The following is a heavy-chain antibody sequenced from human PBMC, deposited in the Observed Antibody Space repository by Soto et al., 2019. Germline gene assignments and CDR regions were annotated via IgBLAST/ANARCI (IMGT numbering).Heavy chain of an antibody. D-gene: IGHD3-3*01. Sequence: SLRLSCSASDFTFSNAWMNWVLHTPGKGLEWVGRIKSKTDGGTTDYAAPVKGRFTISRDDSKKTLYLQMNSLKTEDTAVYYCTTDRFLEWLFSWGQGTLVTVSS. CDR2: IKSKTDGGTT. CDR3: TTDRFLEWLFS. CDR1: DFTFSNAW. J-gene: IGHJ4*02. V-gene: IGHV3-15*07.